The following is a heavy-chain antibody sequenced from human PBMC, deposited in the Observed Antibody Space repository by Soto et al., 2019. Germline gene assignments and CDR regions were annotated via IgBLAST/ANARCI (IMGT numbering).Heavy chain of an antibody. Sequence: ASVKVSCKASGYTFTTYGISWVRQATGQGLEWMGWMNPNSGNTGYAQKFQGRVTMTRNTSISTAYMELSSLRSEDTAVYYCARGWYFPKAFDYWGQGTLVTVSS. CDR2: MNPNSGNT. D-gene: IGHD6-13*01. CDR1: GYTFTTYG. J-gene: IGHJ4*02. V-gene: IGHV1-8*02. CDR3: ARGWYFPKAFDY.